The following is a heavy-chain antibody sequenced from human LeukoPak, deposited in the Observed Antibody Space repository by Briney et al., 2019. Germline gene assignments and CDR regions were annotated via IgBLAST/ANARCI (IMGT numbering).Heavy chain of an antibody. V-gene: IGHV4-34*01. CDR2: INHSGST. D-gene: IGHD3-3*01. CDR1: GGSFSGYY. Sequence: PSETLSLTCAVYGGSFSGYYWSWIRQPPGKGLEWIGEINHSGSTNYNPYLKSRVTISADTSKNHFSLKLSSGTAADTAVYYCASRSFYYDFWRGYYGGFDYWGQGTLVTVSS. CDR3: ASRSFYYDFWRGYYGGFDY. J-gene: IGHJ4*02.